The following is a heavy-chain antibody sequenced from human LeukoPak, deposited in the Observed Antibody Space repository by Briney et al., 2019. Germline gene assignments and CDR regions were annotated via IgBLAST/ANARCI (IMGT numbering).Heavy chain of an antibody. CDR3: ATCYDPYYYYGMDV. CDR2: IYYSGST. V-gene: IGHV4-31*03. J-gene: IGHJ6*02. CDR1: GGSISSGGYY. D-gene: IGHD5-12*01. Sequence: SETLSLTCTVSGGSISSGGYYWSWIRQHPGKGLEWIGYIYYSGSTYYNPSLKSRVTISVDTSKNQFSLKLSSVTAADTAVYYCATCYDPYYYYGMDVWGQGTTVTVSS.